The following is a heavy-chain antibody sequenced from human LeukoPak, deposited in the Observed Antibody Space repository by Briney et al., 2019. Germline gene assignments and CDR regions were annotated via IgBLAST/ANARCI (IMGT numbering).Heavy chain of an antibody. V-gene: IGHV1-69*13. CDR2: IIPIFGTA. CDR3: ARLHSEAFDI. J-gene: IGHJ3*02. D-gene: IGHD2-21*01. CDR1: GYTFTSYA. Sequence: ASVKVSCKASGYTFTSYAMHWVRQAPGQRLEWMGGIIPIFGTANYAQKFQGRVTITADESTSTAYMELSSLRSEDTAVYYCARLHSEAFDIWGQGTMVTVSS.